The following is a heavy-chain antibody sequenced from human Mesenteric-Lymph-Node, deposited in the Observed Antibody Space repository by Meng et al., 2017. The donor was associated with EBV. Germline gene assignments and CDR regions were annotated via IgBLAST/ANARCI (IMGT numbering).Heavy chain of an antibody. D-gene: IGHD3-22*01. CDR2: IYHSGST. Sequence: NLQRSGPGLVKPSGTLSLTCAVSGGSISSTNWWSWVRRPPGKGLEWIGEIYHSGSTNYNPSLKSRVTISLDKSKNQFSLKLSSVTAADTAVYYCARVDYYDSSSLFDPWGQGTLVTVSS. CDR3: ARVDYYDSSSLFDP. CDR1: GGSISSTNW. V-gene: IGHV4-4*02. J-gene: IGHJ5*02.